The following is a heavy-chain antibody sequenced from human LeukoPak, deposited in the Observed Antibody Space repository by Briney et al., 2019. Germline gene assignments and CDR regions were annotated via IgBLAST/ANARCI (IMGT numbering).Heavy chain of an antibody. CDR3: ARERGVRPWD. CDR2: IKYDGSEK. V-gene: IGHV3-7*01. D-gene: IGHD3-10*01. CDR1: GFTFSNYW. J-gene: IGHJ4*02. Sequence: GGSLRLSCEASGFTFSNYWMSWVRQAPGKGLQWVANIKYDGSEKYYVDSVKGRITISRDNTKNSLYLQINSLRADDTAVYYCARERGVRPWDWGLGTLVIVSS.